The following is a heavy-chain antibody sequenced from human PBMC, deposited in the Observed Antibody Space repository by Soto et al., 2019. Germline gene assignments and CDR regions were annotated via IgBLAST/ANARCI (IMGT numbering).Heavy chain of an antibody. CDR3: ARGGRGYEFDY. CDR2: ISSNGGST. Sequence: EVQLVESGGGLVQPGGSLRLSCAASGFTFSSYAMHWVRQAPGKGLEYVSPISSNGGSTYYANSVKGRFTISRDNSRNTMYLQMGSLRCDDMGVYYCARGGRGYEFDYWGQGPLVTVSS. J-gene: IGHJ4*02. D-gene: IGHD5-12*01. V-gene: IGHV3-64*01. CDR1: GFTFSSYA.